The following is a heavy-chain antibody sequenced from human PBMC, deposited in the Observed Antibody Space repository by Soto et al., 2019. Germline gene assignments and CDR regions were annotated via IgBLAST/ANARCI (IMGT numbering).Heavy chain of an antibody. V-gene: IGHV4-39*01. CDR2: IYYSGST. CDR1: GGSISSSSYY. Sequence: PSETLSLTCTVSGGSISSSSYYWGWIRQPPGKGLEWIGSIYYSGSTYYNPSLKSRVTISVDTSKNQFSLKLSSVTAADTAVYYCARQAMVRGVPYYYYGMDVWGQGTTVTVSS. CDR3: ARQAMVRGVPYYYYGMDV. D-gene: IGHD3-10*01. J-gene: IGHJ6*02.